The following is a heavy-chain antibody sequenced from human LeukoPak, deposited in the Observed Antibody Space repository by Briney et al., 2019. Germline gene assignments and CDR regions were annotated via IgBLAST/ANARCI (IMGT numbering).Heavy chain of an antibody. J-gene: IGHJ4*02. CDR1: GLTFSSYS. D-gene: IGHD4-17*01. V-gene: IGHV3-21*01. CDR2: ISSSSSYI. Sequence: GGSLRLSCAASGLTFSSYSMNWVRQAPGKGLEWVSSISSSSSYIYYADSVKGRFTISRDNAKNSLYLQMNSLRAEDTAVYYCARDRSTTVTPGGYWGQGTLVTVSS. CDR3: ARDRSTTVTPGGY.